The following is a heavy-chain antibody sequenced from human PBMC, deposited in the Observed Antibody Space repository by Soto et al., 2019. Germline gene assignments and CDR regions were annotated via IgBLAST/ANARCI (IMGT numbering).Heavy chain of an antibody. D-gene: IGHD3-9*01. J-gene: IGHJ4*02. Sequence: EVQLLESGGTLVQPGGSLRLSCSASGFTFSNYAMSWVRQAPGKGLEWVSGIGGGGGVAYYADSVTGRFTMSRDNSKNTLDLEMATLRAESTAVYFCAKDVVARYDILTAYPYVDYWGQGTLVTVSS. CDR2: IGGGGGVA. CDR1: GFTFSNYA. V-gene: IGHV3-23*01. CDR3: AKDVVARYDILTAYPYVDY.